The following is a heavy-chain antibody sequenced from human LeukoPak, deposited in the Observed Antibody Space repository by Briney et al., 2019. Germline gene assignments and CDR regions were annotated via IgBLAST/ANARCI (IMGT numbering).Heavy chain of an antibody. CDR1: GGSISSYY. CDR3: AGGIWSDPPGAFDI. Sequence: SETLSLTCTVSGGSISSYYWSWIRQPAGKGLEWIGRIYTSGSTNYNPSLKSRITMSVDTSKNQFSLKLNSVTAADTAVYYCAGGIWSDPPGAFDIWGQGTMVTVSS. V-gene: IGHV4-4*07. D-gene: IGHD3-3*01. J-gene: IGHJ3*02. CDR2: IYTSGST.